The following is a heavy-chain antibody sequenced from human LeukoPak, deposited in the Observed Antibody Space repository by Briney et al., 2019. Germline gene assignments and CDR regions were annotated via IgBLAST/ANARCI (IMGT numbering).Heavy chain of an antibody. Sequence: PSETLSLTCTVSGGSISSSSYYWGWIRQPPGKGLEWIGSIYYSGSTYYNPSLKSRVTISVDTSKNQFSLKLSSVTAADTAVYYCASRRDGYNSYFDYWGQGTLVTVSS. D-gene: IGHD5-24*01. CDR3: ASRRDGYNSYFDY. CDR2: IYYSGST. V-gene: IGHV4-39*07. J-gene: IGHJ4*02. CDR1: GGSISSSSYY.